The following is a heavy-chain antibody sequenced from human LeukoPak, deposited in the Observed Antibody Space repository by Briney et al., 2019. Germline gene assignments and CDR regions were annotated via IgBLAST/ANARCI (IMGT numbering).Heavy chain of an antibody. CDR1: GGSFSGYY. CDR3: ARFTTGYYTLDY. D-gene: IGHD3/OR15-3a*01. J-gene: IGHJ4*02. Sequence: SETLSLTCAVYGGSFSGYYWSWIRQPPGKGLEWNGEINHSGSTNYNPSLKSRVTISVDTSKNQFSLKLSSVTAADTAVYYCARFTTGYYTLDYWGQGTLVTVSS. V-gene: IGHV4-34*01. CDR2: INHSGST.